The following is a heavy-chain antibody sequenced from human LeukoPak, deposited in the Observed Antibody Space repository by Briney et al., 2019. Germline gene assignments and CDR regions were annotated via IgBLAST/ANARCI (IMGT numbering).Heavy chain of an antibody. CDR3: AKNPLVSGTIYFDS. CDR1: GFTFKSYE. D-gene: IGHD6-19*01. Sequence: GGSLRLSCAASGFTFKSYEMNWVRQAPGKGPEWVSSISGSGDNRNYADSVKGRFTISRDNSKSTLYLEMNSLRAEDTAIYYCAKNPLVSGTIYFDSWGQGTLLTVSS. J-gene: IGHJ4*02. CDR2: ISGSGDNR. V-gene: IGHV3-23*01.